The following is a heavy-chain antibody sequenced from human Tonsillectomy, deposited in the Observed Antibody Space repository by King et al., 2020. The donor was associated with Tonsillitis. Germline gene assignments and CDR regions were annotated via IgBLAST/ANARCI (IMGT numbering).Heavy chain of an antibody. CDR1: GYTFTDYY. J-gene: IGHJ5*02. V-gene: IGHV1-2*02. Sequence: QLVQSGAEVKKPGASVKVSCKASGYTFTDYYIHWVRPAPGQGLEWLGWINPNSGGTDYAQKFQGRVTITRDTSISTAYMELSRLSSDDTAVYYCARDLCTTSCFAGWFDPWGQGTLVTVSS. CDR2: INPNSGGT. CDR3: ARDLCTTSCFAGWFDP. D-gene: IGHD2-2*01.